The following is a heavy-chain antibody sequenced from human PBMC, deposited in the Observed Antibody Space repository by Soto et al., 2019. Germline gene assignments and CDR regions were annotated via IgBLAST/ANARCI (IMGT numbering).Heavy chain of an antibody. J-gene: IGHJ4*02. V-gene: IGHV3-33*01. Sequence: QVQLVESGGGVVQPGRSLRLSCVASGVSFSTYGMHWVRQAPGKGLEWVASIWHDGIYKFHADAVKGRFAISRDNSMNSLYLKLNSLAFEDTAMYYCATEGGVGYGSSWGAFWGQGTLVTVSS. CDR2: IWHDGIYK. CDR1: GVSFSTYG. CDR3: ATEGGVGYGSSWGAF. D-gene: IGHD6-13*01.